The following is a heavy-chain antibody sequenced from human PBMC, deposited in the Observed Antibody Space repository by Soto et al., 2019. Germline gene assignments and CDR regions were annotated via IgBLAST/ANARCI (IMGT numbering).Heavy chain of an antibody. CDR2: ISSSSSTI. V-gene: IGHV3-48*01. J-gene: IGHJ6*02. CDR1: GFTFSSYS. D-gene: IGHD3-22*01. Sequence: PGGSLRLSCAASGFTFSSYSMNWVRQAPGKGLEWVSYISSSSSTIYYADSVKGRFTISRDNAKNSLYLQMNSLRAEDTAVYYCARDRSTMIVVVNYGMDVWGQGTTVTVSS. CDR3: ARDRSTMIVVVNYGMDV.